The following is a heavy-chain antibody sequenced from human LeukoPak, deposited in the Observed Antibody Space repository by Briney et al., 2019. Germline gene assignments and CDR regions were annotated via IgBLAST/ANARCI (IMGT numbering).Heavy chain of an antibody. J-gene: IGHJ5*02. CDR2: ISSSSSYI. V-gene: IGHV3-21*01. CDR3: AREYSSSWYDWLDP. Sequence: GGSLRLSCAASGFTFSSYAMSWVRQAPGKGLEWVSSISSSSSYIYYADSVKGRFTISRDNAKNSLYLQMNSLRAEDTAVYYCAREYSSSWYDWLDPWGQGTLVTVSS. CDR1: GFTFSSYA. D-gene: IGHD6-13*01.